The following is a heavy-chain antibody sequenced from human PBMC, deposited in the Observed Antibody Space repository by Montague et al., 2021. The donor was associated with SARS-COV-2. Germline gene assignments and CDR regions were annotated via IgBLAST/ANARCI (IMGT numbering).Heavy chain of an antibody. CDR1: GFTFSNYA. V-gene: IGHV3-23*03. D-gene: IGHD3-3*01. J-gene: IGHJ4*02. Sequence: SLRLSCAASGFTFSNYAMSWVRQAPGKGLEWVSVIYSGGSSTYYADSXXGRFTISRDNSKNTLYLQMNSLRAEDTAVYYCAKDPHYDFWSGYYFDYWGQGTLVTVSS. CDR3: AKDPHYDFWSGYYFDY. CDR2: IYSGGSST.